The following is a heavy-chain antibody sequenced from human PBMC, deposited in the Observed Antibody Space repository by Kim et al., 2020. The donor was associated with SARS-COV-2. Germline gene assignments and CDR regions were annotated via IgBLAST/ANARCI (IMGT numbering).Heavy chain of an antibody. V-gene: IGHV5-51*01. J-gene: IGHJ4*02. Sequence: YSPSFQGQVTISADKSISTAYLQWSSLKASDTAMYYCARAPAGLRGRFDYWGQGTLVTVSS. D-gene: IGHD4-17*01. CDR3: ARAPAGLRGRFDY.